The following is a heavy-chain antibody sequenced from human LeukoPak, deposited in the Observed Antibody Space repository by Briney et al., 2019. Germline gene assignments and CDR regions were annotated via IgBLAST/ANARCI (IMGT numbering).Heavy chain of an antibody. J-gene: IGHJ5*02. Sequence: KPSETLSLTCTVSGGSINNYYWSWIRQPPGKGLEWIGYIIYSGSTNYNPSLKSRVTISVDTSKNHFSLKLSSVTAADTAVYYCARGAAPPIMPLEPWGQGTLVTVSS. V-gene: IGHV4-59*12. CDR1: GGSINNYY. CDR3: ARGAAPPIMPLEP. D-gene: IGHD6-6*01. CDR2: IIYSGST.